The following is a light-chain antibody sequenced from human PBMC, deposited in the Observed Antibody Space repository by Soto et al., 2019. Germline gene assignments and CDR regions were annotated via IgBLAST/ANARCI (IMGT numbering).Light chain of an antibody. CDR3: SSYTSSSTPHV. CDR1: ISDVGGYNY. Sequence: QSALTQPASVSGSPGQSITISCTGTISDVGGYNYVSWYQQHPGKAPKLMIYEVSNRPSGVSNRFSGSKSGNTASLTISGLQAEDEADYYCSSYTSSSTPHVFGTGTKLTVL. CDR2: EVS. V-gene: IGLV2-14*01. J-gene: IGLJ1*01.